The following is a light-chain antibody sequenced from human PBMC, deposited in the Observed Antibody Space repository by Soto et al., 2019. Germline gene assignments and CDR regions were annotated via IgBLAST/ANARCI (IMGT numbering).Light chain of an antibody. CDR3: KQYGSSPIT. CDR1: QSVSSY. J-gene: IGKJ5*01. CDR2: DAS. V-gene: IGKV3-20*01. Sequence: EFVLTQSPATLSLSPGARGTLSGRASQSVSSYLAWYQQKPGQAPRLLIYDASNRATGIPARFSGSGSGTDFTLTISRLEPEDFAVYYCKQYGSSPITVGQGTRLEIK.